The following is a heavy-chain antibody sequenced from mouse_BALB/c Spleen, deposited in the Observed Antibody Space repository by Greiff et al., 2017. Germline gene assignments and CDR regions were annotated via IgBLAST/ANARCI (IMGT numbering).Heavy chain of an antibody. CDR1: GFSLTSYG. D-gene: IGHD2-1*01. Sequence: QVQLKESGPSLVQPSQSLSITCTASGFSLTSYGVHWVRQSPGKGLEWLGVIWRGGSTDYNAAFISRLSITKDNSKIQVFFKMNSLQADDTAIYYCAEKGYGNAIDYWGQGTSVTVSS. J-gene: IGHJ4*01. CDR2: IWRGGST. CDR3: AEKGYGNAIDY. V-gene: IGHV2-5-1*01.